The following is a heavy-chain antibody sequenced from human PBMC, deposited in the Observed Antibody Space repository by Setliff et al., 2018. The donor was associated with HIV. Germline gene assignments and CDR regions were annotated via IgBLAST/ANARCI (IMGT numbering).Heavy chain of an antibody. CDR3: ANSVTDASYWYFIH. CDR2: INSGTGNT. V-gene: IGHV1-3*01. J-gene: IGHJ2*01. Sequence: ASVKVSCKASGGTFSSYAISWVRQAPGQGLEWMGSINSGTGNTIYSQKFQGRVTFSRDTSASTAYMELSSLRSEDTAVYYCANSVTDASYWYFIHWGRGSPVTVSS. CDR1: GGTFSSYA. D-gene: IGHD4-17*01.